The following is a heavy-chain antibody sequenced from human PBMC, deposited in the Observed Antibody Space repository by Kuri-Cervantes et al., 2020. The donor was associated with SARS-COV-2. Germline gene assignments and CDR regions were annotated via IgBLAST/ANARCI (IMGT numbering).Heavy chain of an antibody. CDR1: GFSFSMYW. CDR3: SRDQVSAAGTANY. Sequence: GGSLRLSCAASGFSFSMYWMSWIRQAPGKGLEWISYISSSDSTTYYADSVKGRFTISRDNAKRTLFLQMNSLRVDDTAVYYCSRDQVSAAGTANYWGQGALVTVSS. D-gene: IGHD6-13*01. J-gene: IGHJ4*02. V-gene: IGHV3-11*01. CDR2: ISSSDSTT.